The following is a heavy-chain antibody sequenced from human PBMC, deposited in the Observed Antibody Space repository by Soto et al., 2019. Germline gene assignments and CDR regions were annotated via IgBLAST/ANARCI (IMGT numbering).Heavy chain of an antibody. J-gene: IGHJ5*02. Sequence: QVQLVESGGGVVQPGRSLRLSCAASGFTFSSYAMHWVRQAPGKGLEWVAVISYDGSNKYYADSVKGRFTISRDNSKNTLYLQMNSLRAEDTAVYYCARDLYDFWSDSAPGWFDPWGQGTLVTVSS. D-gene: IGHD3-3*01. CDR3: ARDLYDFWSDSAPGWFDP. V-gene: IGHV3-30-3*01. CDR1: GFTFSSYA. CDR2: ISYDGSNK.